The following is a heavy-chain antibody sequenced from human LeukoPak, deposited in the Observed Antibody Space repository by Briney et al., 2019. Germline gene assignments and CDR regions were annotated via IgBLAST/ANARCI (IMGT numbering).Heavy chain of an antibody. CDR2: IYYSGST. CDR1: SGSISSGGYY. CDR3: ARGHNSGWYNWFDY. J-gene: IGHJ5*01. D-gene: IGHD6-19*01. Sequence: PSETLSLTCTVSSGSISSGGYYWSWIRQLPGKGLEWIGYIYYSGSTSYNPSLKSRVTISVDTSKNQFSLTVSSVTAADTAVYYCARGHNSGWYNWFDYWGQGTLVTVSS. V-gene: IGHV4-31*03.